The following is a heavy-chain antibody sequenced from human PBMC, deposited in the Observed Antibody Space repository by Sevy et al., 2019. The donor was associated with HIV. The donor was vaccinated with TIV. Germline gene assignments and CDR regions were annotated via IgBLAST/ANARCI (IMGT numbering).Heavy chain of an antibody. CDR1: GGSISSGDYY. J-gene: IGHJ2*01. CDR2: IYYSGST. D-gene: IGHD4-17*01. V-gene: IGHV4-30-4*01. Sequence: SETLSLTCTVSGGSISSGDYYWSWIRQPPGKGLEWIGYIYYSGSTYYNPSLKSRVTISVDTSKNQFSLKLSSVTAADTAVYYCARVGGHDYGDLHYWYFDLWGRGTLVTVSS. CDR3: ARVGGHDYGDLHYWYFDL.